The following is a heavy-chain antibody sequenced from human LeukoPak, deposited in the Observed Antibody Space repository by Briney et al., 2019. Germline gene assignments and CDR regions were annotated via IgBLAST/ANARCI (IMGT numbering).Heavy chain of an antibody. V-gene: IGHV3-30-3*01. CDR2: ISYDGSND. D-gene: IGHD6-19*01. CDR1: GFTFSGYA. Sequence: GGSLRLSCAASGFTFSGYAMHWVRQAPGKGLEWVAVISYDGSNDYYADSVKGRFTISRDNSKNTLYLQMNSLRVEDTAVYYCATNGPGIAVAGYVDYWGQGTLVTVSS. J-gene: IGHJ4*02. CDR3: ATNGPGIAVAGYVDY.